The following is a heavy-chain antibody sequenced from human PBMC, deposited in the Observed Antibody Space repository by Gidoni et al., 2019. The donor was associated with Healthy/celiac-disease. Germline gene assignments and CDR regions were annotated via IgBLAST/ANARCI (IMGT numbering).Heavy chain of an antibody. CDR2: IIPIFGTA. CDR1: GGTFSSYA. CDR3: ASIVAVAGTERGYRSWFDP. Sequence: QVQLVQSGAAVKKPGSSVKVSCKASGGTFSSYAISWVRQAPGQGLEWMGGIIPIFGTANYAQKFQGRVTITADESTSTAYMELSSLRSEDTAVYYCASIVAVAGTERGYRSWFDPWGQGTLVTVSS. J-gene: IGHJ5*02. D-gene: IGHD6-19*01. V-gene: IGHV1-69*01.